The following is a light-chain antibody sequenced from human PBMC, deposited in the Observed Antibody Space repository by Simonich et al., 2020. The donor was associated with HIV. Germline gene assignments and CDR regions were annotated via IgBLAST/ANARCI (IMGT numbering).Light chain of an antibody. V-gene: IGKV2-28*01. CDR2: LGF. Sequence: EIVMTQSPLSLPVTTGEPASISRRSSQSHLHGNNYLDWYLQKPGQSPQLLIYLGFNRASGGPERFSGSGSGTDFTLKISRVEAEDVGVYYCMQALQTRGTFGQGTKLEIK. J-gene: IGKJ2*01. CDR1: QSHLHGNNY. CDR3: MQALQTRGT.